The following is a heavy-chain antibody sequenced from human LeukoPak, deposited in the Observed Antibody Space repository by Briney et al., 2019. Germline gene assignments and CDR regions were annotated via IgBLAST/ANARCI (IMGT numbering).Heavy chain of an antibody. CDR1: GGSITQSNY. D-gene: IGHD3-16*02. J-gene: IGHJ4*02. Sequence: SEALSLTCDVSGGSITQSNYWSLVREPPGEGLEGIGEVNLQGGTNYNPSLLRRVAISVDTSANHVSLQMTSVTAADTAVYYCAREGGSYRPLDYSGQGTLVTVSS. CDR3: AREGGSYRPLDY. V-gene: IGHV4-4*02. CDR2: VNLQGGT.